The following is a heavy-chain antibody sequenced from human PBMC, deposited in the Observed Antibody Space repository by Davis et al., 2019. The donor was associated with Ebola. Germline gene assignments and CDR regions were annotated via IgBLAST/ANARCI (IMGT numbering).Heavy chain of an antibody. CDR3: ARQAPFDV. V-gene: IGHV7-4-1*02. J-gene: IGHJ3*01. Sequence: ASVKVSCKPSGYTFIIYTIHWMRQAPGQGLEWVGWIDTKTGNPTYAQDFTGRFVLSMDTPVSTAYLQISGLRAEDTALYFCARQAPFDVWGQGTVVTVSS. CDR2: IDTKTGNP. CDR1: GYTFIIYT.